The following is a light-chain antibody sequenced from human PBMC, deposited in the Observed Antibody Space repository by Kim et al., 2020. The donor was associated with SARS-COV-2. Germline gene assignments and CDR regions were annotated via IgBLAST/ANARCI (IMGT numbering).Light chain of an antibody. CDR3: QQYHSYPLT. V-gene: IGKV1-5*03. J-gene: IGKJ4*01. CDR2: KAS. Sequence: DIQMTQSPSTLSASVGDRVTITCRASQSIVDWLAWYQQKAGKAPKLLMYKASDSERGVPSRFSGRGSGREFTLTISSLQSDDFATYYCQQYHSYPLTFGGGTKVDIK. CDR1: QSIVDW.